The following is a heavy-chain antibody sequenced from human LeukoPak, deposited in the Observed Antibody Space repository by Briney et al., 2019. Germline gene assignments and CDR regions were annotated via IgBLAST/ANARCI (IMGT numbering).Heavy chain of an antibody. Sequence: GGSLRLSCAAAGFTFSGSAMHWVRQASGKGLEWVGRIRSKANSYATAYAASVKGRFTISRDDSKNTAYLQMNSLKTEDTAVYYCTSPTAMVIDWGQGTLVTVSS. CDR3: TSPTAMVID. D-gene: IGHD5-18*01. CDR2: IRSKANSYAT. CDR1: GFTFSGSA. V-gene: IGHV3-73*01. J-gene: IGHJ4*02.